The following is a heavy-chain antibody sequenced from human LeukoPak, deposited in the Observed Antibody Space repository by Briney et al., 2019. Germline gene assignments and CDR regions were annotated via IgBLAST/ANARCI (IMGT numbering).Heavy chain of an antibody. CDR3: AREGVRYFDGSGDFDY. CDR2: INPNSGGT. J-gene: IGHJ4*02. Sequence: GASVKVSCKASGYTFTGYYMHWVRQAPGQGLEWMGWINPNSGGTNYAQKFQGRVTMTRDTSISTAYMELSRLRSDDTAVYYCAREGVRYFDGSGDFDYWGQGTLVTVSS. V-gene: IGHV1-2*02. D-gene: IGHD3-9*01. CDR1: GYTFTGYY.